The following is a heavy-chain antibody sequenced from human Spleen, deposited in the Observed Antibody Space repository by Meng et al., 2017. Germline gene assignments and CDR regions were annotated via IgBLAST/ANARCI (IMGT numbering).Heavy chain of an antibody. CDR3: ARDLGLSGLDAFDV. CDR2: INHSGST. Sequence: SETLSLTCAVYRGSFSGYYWTWIRQPPGKGLEWIGAINHSGSTNYNPSLKSRVTISVATSNNQFFLRLAFVTAADTAVYYCARDLGLSGLDAFDVWGQGTMVTVSS. V-gene: IGHV4-34*01. D-gene: IGHD6-25*01. CDR1: RGSFSGYY. J-gene: IGHJ3*01.